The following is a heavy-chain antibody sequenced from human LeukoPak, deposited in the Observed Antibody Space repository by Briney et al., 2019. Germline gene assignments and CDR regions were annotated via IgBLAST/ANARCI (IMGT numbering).Heavy chain of an antibody. J-gene: IGHJ3*02. Sequence: GGSLRLSCAASGFTFSSYSMNWVRQAPGKGLERVSSISSSSSYIYYADSVKGRFTISRDNAKSSLYLQMNSLRAEDTAVYYCARVPPQLYYDFWSGYSRNAFDIWGQGTMVTVSS. CDR2: ISSSSSYI. D-gene: IGHD3-3*01. CDR3: ARVPPQLYYDFWSGYSRNAFDI. V-gene: IGHV3-21*01. CDR1: GFTFSSYS.